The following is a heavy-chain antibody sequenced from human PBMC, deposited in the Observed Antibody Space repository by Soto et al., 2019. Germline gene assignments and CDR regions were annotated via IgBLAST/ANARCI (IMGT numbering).Heavy chain of an antibody. CDR2: IYHSGST. D-gene: IGHD5-18*01. CDR1: GGSISSGGYS. Sequence: SETLSLTCAVSGGSISSGGYSWSWIRQPPGKGLEWIGYIYHSGSTYYNPSLKSRVTISVDRSKNQFSLKLSSVTAADTALYYGARGLDTAMVSWFDPWGQGTLVTVSS. V-gene: IGHV4-30-2*01. J-gene: IGHJ5*02. CDR3: ARGLDTAMVSWFDP.